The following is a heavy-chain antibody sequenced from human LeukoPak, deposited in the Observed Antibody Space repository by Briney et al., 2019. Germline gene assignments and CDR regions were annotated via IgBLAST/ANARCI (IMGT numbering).Heavy chain of an antibody. D-gene: IGHD3-10*01. Sequence: ASVKVCCTASGYTFTNYYMDWVRQAPGQGLEWMGIINPSGGSTSYAQKFQGRVTMTRDTSTSTVYMELSSLRSEDTAVYFCARVDAEGSGVKYFDYWGPGTLVTVSS. CDR1: GYTFTNYY. CDR2: INPSGGST. CDR3: ARVDAEGSGVKYFDY. J-gene: IGHJ4*02. V-gene: IGHV1-46*01.